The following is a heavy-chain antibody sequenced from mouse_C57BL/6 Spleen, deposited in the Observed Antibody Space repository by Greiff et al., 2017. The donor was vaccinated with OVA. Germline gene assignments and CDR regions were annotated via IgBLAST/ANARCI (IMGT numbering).Heavy chain of an antibody. Sequence: VQLQQPGAELVKPGASVKMSCKASGYTFTSYWITWVKQRPGQGLEWIGDIYPGSGSTNYNEKFKSKATLTVDTSSSTAYMQLSSLTSEDSAVYYCARWEDGYSPYAMDYWGQGTSVTVSS. CDR2: IYPGSGST. CDR1: GYTFTSYW. J-gene: IGHJ4*01. V-gene: IGHV1-55*01. D-gene: IGHD2-3*01. CDR3: ARWEDGYSPYAMDY.